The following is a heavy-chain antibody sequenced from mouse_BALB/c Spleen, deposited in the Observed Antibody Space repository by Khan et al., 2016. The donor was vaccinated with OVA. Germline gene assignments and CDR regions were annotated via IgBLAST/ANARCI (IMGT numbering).Heavy chain of an antibody. J-gene: IGHJ3*01. CDR1: GDSITSGY. V-gene: IGHV3-8*02. D-gene: IGHD2-14*01. Sequence: EVQLVESGPSLVKPSQTLSLTCSVTGDSITSGYWNWIRKFPGNKLEYMGHIIYTGSTYYNPSPKSRISITRHTSEHQYYLQLNSVTDEDTATYYCAISTYRFAFVYWGQGTLVTVSA. CDR2: IIYTGST. CDR3: AISTYRFAFVY.